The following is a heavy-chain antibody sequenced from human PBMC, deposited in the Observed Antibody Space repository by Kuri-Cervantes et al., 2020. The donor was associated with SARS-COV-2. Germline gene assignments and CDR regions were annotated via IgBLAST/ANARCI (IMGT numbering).Heavy chain of an antibody. J-gene: IGHJ4*02. D-gene: IGHD6-13*01. CDR2: IRYDGSNK. CDR1: GFTFSSYG. V-gene: IGHV3-30*02. CDR3: AGLYSSSWSYDY. Sequence: GESLKISCAASGFTFSSYGMHWVRQAPGKGLEWVAFIRYDGSNKYYADSVKCRFTISRDNSKNTLYLQMNSLRAEDTAVYYCAGLYSSSWSYDYWGQGTLVTVSS.